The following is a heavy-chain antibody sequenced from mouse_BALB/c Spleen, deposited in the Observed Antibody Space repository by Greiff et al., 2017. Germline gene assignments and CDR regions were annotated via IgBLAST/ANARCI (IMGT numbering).Heavy chain of an antibody. J-gene: IGHJ1*01. CDR2: ISSGGGNT. CDR3: ASNTITTVVGGSWDFEV. V-gene: IGHV5-9*03. CDR1: GFTFSSYT. Sequence: DVMLVESGGGLVKPGGSLKLSCAASGFTFSSYTMSWVRQTPEKRLEWVATISSGGGNTYYPDSVKGRFPISRDNAKNNLYLQMSSLRSEDTALYYCASNTITTVVGGSWDFEVWGAGTTGTASS. D-gene: IGHD1-1*01.